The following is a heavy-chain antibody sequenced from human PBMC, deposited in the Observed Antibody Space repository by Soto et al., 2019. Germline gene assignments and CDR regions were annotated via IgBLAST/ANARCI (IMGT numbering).Heavy chain of an antibody. D-gene: IGHD2-15*01. V-gene: IGHV5-10-1*01. J-gene: IGHJ5*02. Sequence: PXEALKACCTCTSNSITSYWSSLVLQMPGRGLEWMGRIDPSESYTNYSPSFQGHVTISADKSISTAYLQWSSLKASDTAMYYCARRGRYCSGGSGYLPNWFDHWGQGTLVTVSS. CDR3: ARRGRYCSGGSGYLPNWFDH. CDR2: IDPSESYT. CDR1: SNSITSYW.